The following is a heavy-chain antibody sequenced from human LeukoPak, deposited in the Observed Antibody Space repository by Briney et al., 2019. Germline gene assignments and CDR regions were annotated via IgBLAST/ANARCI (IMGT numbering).Heavy chain of an antibody. V-gene: IGHV3-21*01. Sequence: GGSLRLSCAASGFTFSSYAMSWVRQAPGKGLEWVSSISSSSSYIYYADSVKGRFTISRDNAKNSLYLQMNSLRAEDTAVYYCARGANMVRGVVDYWGQGTLVTVSS. CDR2: ISSSSSYI. CDR3: ARGANMVRGVVDY. D-gene: IGHD3-10*01. CDR1: GFTFSSYA. J-gene: IGHJ4*02.